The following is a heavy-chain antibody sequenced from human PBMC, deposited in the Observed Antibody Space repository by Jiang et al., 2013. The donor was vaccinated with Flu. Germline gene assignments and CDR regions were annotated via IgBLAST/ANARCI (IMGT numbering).Heavy chain of an antibody. CDR2: IWYDGSNK. CDR1: GFTFSNYV. Sequence: QLVESGGRRGPAWRSLRLSCAASGFTFSNYVIHWVRQAPGKGLEWVAVIWYDGSNKYYADSVKGRFTISRDDSKNTLYLQMNSLRAEDTAVYYCARVDHEYSAFDPFDYWGQGTLVTVSS. D-gene: IGHD5-12*01. CDR3: ARVDHEYSAFDPFDY. V-gene: IGHV3-33*01. J-gene: IGHJ4*02.